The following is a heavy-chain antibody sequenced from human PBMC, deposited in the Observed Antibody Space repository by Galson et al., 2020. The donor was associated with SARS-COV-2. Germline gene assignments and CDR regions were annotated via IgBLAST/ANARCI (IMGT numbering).Heavy chain of an antibody. V-gene: IGHV2-70*11. J-gene: IGHJ6*02. Sequence: SGPTLVKPTQTLTLTCTFSGFSLSTSGMCVSWIRQPPGKALEWLARIDWDDYKYYSTSLKSRLIISKDTSKNQVVLTMTNMDPVDTAKYYCARMVGEQQLVQGVYYYHGLDVWGQGTTVTVSS. D-gene: IGHD6-13*01. CDR2: IDWDDYK. CDR1: GFSLSTSGMC. CDR3: ARMVGEQQLVQGVYYYHGLDV.